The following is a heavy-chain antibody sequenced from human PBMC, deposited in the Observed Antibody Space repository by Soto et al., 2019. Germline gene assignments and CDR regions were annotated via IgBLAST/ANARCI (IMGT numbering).Heavy chain of an antibody. CDR2: IIPIFGTA. CDR1: GGTFSSYA. J-gene: IGHJ5*02. D-gene: IGHD3-22*01. CDR3: AREIPAYYDSSGYYGT. V-gene: IGHV1-69*13. Sequence: SVKVCCKASGGTFSSYAISWVRQAPGQGLEWMGGIIPIFGTANYAQKFQGRVTITADESTSTAYMELSSLRSEDTAVYYCAREIPAYYDSSGYYGTWGQGTLVTVSS.